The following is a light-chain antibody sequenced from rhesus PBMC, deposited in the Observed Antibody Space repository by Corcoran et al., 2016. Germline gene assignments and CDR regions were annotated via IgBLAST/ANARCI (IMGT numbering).Light chain of an antibody. CDR2: KAS. Sequence: DIRMTQSPSSLSAPVGDRVTITCRASKGISSWLAWYQQRPEKAPKLLCNKASGLQSGVPSRFSGSGSGTAFTFTISSLLPEDFATYYCQQYDSAPPTFGQGTKVEI. CDR1: KGISSW. J-gene: IGKJ1*01. CDR3: QQYDSAPPT. V-gene: IGKV1-21*01.